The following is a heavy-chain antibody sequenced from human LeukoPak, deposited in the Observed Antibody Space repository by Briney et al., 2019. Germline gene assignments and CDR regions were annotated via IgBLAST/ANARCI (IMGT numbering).Heavy chain of an antibody. J-gene: IGHJ4*02. CDR3: ATDRREEPSNFDRNRFAY. D-gene: IGHD1-14*01. Sequence: PSGTLSLTCAVSGGSISSTNWWSWVRQPPGKGLEWIGEIYHSGSTNYNPSLKSRVTISADKSKNQFSLKLTYVTAADTAVYYCATDRREEPSNFDRNRFAYWGQGALVTVSS. CDR1: GGSISSTNW. CDR2: IYHSGST. V-gene: IGHV4-4*02.